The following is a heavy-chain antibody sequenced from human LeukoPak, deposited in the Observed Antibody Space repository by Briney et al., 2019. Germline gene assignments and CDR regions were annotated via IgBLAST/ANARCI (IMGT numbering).Heavy chain of an antibody. CDR2: FHDSEST. CDR3: ARGDPSGRPGIAFDY. CDR1: GGSISNNY. V-gene: IGHV4-59*01. Sequence: PSGTLSLTCTVSGGSISNNYWSWIRQPPGKGLEWIGHFHDSESTNYNPSLKSRVTISVDTSKNQFSLKLSSVTAADTAVYYCARGDPSGRPGIAFDYWGQGTLVTVSS. D-gene: IGHD1-26*01. J-gene: IGHJ4*02.